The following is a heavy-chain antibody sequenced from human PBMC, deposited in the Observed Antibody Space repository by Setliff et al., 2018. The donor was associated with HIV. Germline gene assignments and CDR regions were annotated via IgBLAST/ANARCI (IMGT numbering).Heavy chain of an antibody. V-gene: IGHV3-21*06. CDR1: AFNSRMQT. CDR3: ARRSSCGGDCSSPAHWYFDL. Sequence: KPGGSLRLSCRGSAFNSRMQTMNWVRQAPGEGQEWVSSISSTSSYIHFADSVKGRSTISRDNAQNSLSLQMNILGLEDTAVYYCARRSSCGGDCSSPAHWYFDLWGRGTPVTVSS. J-gene: IGHJ2*01. D-gene: IGHD2-21*01. CDR2: ISSTSSYI.